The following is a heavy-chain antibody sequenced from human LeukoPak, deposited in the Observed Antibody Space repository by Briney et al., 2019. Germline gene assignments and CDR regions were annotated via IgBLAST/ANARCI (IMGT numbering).Heavy chain of an antibody. V-gene: IGHV4-4*09. D-gene: IGHD5-12*01. J-gene: IGHJ4*02. Sequence: SETLSLTCAVYGGSISSYSWSWIRLPPGKGLEWIGYIYTSGSTNYNPSLKSRVTISVDTSKNQFSLKLSSVTAADTAVYYCARVGYSGYGGHFDYWGQGTLVTVSS. CDR2: IYTSGST. CDR1: GGSISSYS. CDR3: ARVGYSGYGGHFDY.